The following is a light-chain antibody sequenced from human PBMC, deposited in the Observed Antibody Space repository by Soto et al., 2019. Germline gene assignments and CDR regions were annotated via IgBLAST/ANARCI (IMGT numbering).Light chain of an antibody. V-gene: IGKV1-39*01. CDR3: QQSYSIPFT. CDR1: QSISSY. CDR2: AAS. Sequence: DIQMTQSPSSLSASEGDRVTITCRASQSISSYLNWYQQKPRKAPELLIYAASSLQSGVPSRFSGSGSGTDFTLTISSLQPEDFATYYCQQSYSIPFTFGQGTSLEIK. J-gene: IGKJ2*01.